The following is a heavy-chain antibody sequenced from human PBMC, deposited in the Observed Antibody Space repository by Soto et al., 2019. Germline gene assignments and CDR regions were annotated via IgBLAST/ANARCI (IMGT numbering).Heavy chain of an antibody. J-gene: IGHJ6*02. D-gene: IGHD6-6*01. CDR3: ARGSSPSRSFYYYGLDV. CDR1: GFTFSDHY. Sequence: GGSLRLSCAASGFTFSDHYMDWFRQAPGKGLEWIGRIRDKANSYTTEYAASVKGRFSVSRDDSESSLYLQMNSLKTDDTATYYCARGSSPSRSFYYYGLDVWGQGTTVTVSS. CDR2: IRDKANSYTT. V-gene: IGHV3-72*01.